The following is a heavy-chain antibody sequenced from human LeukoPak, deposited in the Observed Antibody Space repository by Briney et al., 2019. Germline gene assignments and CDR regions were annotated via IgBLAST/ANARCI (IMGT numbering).Heavy chain of an antibody. CDR2: IIPIFGTA. D-gene: IGHD3-16*01. J-gene: IGHJ4*02. V-gene: IGHV1-69*01. Sequence: ASVKVSCKASGGTFSSYAISWVRQAPAQRLEWMGGIIPIFGTANYAQKFQGRVTITADESTSTAYMERSSLRSEDTAVYYCARGGSYYDYWGQGTLVTVSS. CDR1: GGTFSSYA. CDR3: ARGGSYYDY.